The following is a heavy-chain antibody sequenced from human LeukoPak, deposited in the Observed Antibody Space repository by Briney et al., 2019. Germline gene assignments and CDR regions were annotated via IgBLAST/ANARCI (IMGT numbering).Heavy chain of an antibody. J-gene: IGHJ5*02. CDR1: GGSISSSSYY. CDR3: ARQSLAVAGTGSWFDP. CDR2: IYYSGST. Sequence: PSETLSLTCTVSGGSISSSSYYWGWIRQPPGKGLEWIGSIYYSGSTYYNPSLKSRVTISVGTSKNQFSLKLSSVTAADTAVYYCARQSLAVAGTGSWFDPWGQGTLVTVSS. D-gene: IGHD6-19*01. V-gene: IGHV4-39*01.